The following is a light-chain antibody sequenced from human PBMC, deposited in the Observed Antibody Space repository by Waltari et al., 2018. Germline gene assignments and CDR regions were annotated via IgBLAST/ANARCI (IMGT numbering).Light chain of an antibody. Sequence: DIQITQSPSSVSASVGDRVTLTCRSSQGIRSRLAWYQQKPGKAPKPLIYAASSLHRGVPSRFSGSGSGTEFTLTISSLQPEDFATYYCQRVDSFPRTFGQGTKVEVK. CDR3: QRVDSFPRT. CDR2: AAS. J-gene: IGKJ1*01. CDR1: QGIRSR. V-gene: IGKV1-12*01.